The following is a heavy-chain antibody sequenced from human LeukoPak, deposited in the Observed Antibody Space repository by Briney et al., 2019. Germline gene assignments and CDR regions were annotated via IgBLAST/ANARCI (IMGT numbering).Heavy chain of an antibody. CDR3: ARGVVPAAMYYYYYYMDV. J-gene: IGHJ6*03. V-gene: IGHV1-69*05. CDR2: IIPMFGTA. CDR1: GGTFNSYA. Sequence: ASVKVSCKASGGTFNSYAISWVRQAPGQGLEWMGGIIPMFGTANYAQKFQGRVSITTDESTSTAYMELSSLRSEDTAVYYCARGVVPAAMYYYYYYMDVWGKGTTVTVSS. D-gene: IGHD2-2*01.